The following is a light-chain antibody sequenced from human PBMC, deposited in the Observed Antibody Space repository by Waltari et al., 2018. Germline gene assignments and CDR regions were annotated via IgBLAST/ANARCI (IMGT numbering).Light chain of an antibody. Sequence: QSALTQLPSASGSPGQSVTLSCSGTSTDLTTYNYVSWYQHHPGRAPKLLFYEVSKRPSGVPDRFSGSKSGNTASLTVSGLQTEDEAVYYCSSYAGRDNLLFGGGTKLTVL. J-gene: IGLJ2*01. CDR1: STDLTTYNY. CDR3: SSYAGRDNLL. V-gene: IGLV2-8*01. CDR2: EVS.